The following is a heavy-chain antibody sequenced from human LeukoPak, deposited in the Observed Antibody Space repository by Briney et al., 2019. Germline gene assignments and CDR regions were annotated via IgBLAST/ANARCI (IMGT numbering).Heavy chain of an antibody. D-gene: IGHD3-22*01. CDR2: IYYSGST. V-gene: IGHV4-31*03. CDR3: ARVRDSSGYYGLLDY. Sequence: PSETLSLTCTVSGGSISSGGYYWSWIRQHPGKGLEWIGYIYYSGSTYYNPSLKSRVTISVDTSKNQFSLKLSSVTAADTAVYYCARVRDSSGYYGLLDYWGQATRVTVSS. CDR1: GGSISSGGYY. J-gene: IGHJ4*02.